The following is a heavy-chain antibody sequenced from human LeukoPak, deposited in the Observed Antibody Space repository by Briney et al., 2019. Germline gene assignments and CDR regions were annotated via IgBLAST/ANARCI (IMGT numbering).Heavy chain of an antibody. J-gene: IGHJ4*02. CDR3: ARDPACDFWSGYYKFYFDY. V-gene: IGHV3-48*01. CDR1: GFTFSSYS. CDR2: ISSSSSTI. Sequence: GGSLRLSCAASGFTFSSYSMNWVRQAPGKGLEWVSYISSSSSTIYYADSVKGRFTISRDNAKNSLYLQMNSLRAEDTAVYYCARDPACDFWSGYYKFYFDYWGQGTLVTVSS. D-gene: IGHD3-3*01.